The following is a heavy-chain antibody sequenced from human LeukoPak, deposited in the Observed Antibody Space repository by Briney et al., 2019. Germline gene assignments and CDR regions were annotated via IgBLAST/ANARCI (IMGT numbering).Heavy chain of an antibody. V-gene: IGHV1-69*13. Sequence: SVKVSCKASGGTFSKYTISWVRQRPGQGLEWMGGITPLFGTANYAQKFQGRVTITADESASTAYMELSSLRSEDTAVYYCAKGYSSGWSGFSAFDYWGQGTLVTVSS. D-gene: IGHD6-19*01. CDR3: AKGYSSGWSGFSAFDY. CDR1: GGTFSKYT. CDR2: ITPLFGTA. J-gene: IGHJ4*02.